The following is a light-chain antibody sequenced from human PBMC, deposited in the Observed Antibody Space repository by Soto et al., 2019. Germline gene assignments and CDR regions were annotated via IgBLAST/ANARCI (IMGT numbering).Light chain of an antibody. CDR3: SSFAGSNNFPYV. V-gene: IGLV2-8*01. Sequence: QSALTQPPSASGSPGQSVTISCTGTSSDVGAYDYVSWYQPHPGKAPKLMIYEINKRPSGVPDRFSGSKSGNTASLTVSGLQAEDESDYYGSSFAGSNNFPYVFGTGTKLTVL. CDR1: SSDVGAYDY. CDR2: EIN. J-gene: IGLJ1*01.